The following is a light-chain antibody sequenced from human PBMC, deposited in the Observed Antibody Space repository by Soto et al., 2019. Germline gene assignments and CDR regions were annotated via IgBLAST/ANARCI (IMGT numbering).Light chain of an antibody. CDR2: KAS. CDR1: QSISSW. CDR3: QQYSSYSRYT. J-gene: IGKJ2*01. V-gene: IGKV1-5*03. Sequence: DIQMTQSPSTLSGSVGERVTITCRASQSISSWLAWYQQKPGKAPILLIYKASSLESGVPSRFSGSGSGTEFTLTISSLQPDDFATYYCQQYSSYSRYTFGQGTKLEIK.